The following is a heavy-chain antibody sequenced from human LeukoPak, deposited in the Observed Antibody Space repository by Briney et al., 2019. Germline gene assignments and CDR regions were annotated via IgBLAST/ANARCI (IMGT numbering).Heavy chain of an antibody. Sequence: GGSLRLSCAASGFSFSTSEMNWVRQAPGKGLEWVASISSTGSTAYYADPVQGRFTISRDNAKTSLYPQMSSLRVEDTATYFCARDSDSAIPYCYFDLWGRGTLVTVSS. CDR3: ARDSDSAIPYCYFDL. J-gene: IGHJ2*01. D-gene: IGHD2-2*02. V-gene: IGHV3-48*03. CDR2: ISSTGSTA. CDR1: GFSFSTSE.